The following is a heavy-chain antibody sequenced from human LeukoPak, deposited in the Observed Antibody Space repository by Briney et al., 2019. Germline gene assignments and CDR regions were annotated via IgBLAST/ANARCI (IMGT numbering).Heavy chain of an antibody. CDR2: ISGSGGST. CDR1: GFTFSIYA. Sequence: PGGSLRLSCAAYGFTFSIYAMSWVRQAPGKGLEWVSAISGSGGSTYYADSVKGRFTISRDNAKNSLYLQLNSLRAEDTAVYYCARTRQSGSGYFQHWGQGTLVTVSS. CDR3: ARTRQSGSGYFQH. D-gene: IGHD3-10*01. J-gene: IGHJ1*01. V-gene: IGHV3-23*01.